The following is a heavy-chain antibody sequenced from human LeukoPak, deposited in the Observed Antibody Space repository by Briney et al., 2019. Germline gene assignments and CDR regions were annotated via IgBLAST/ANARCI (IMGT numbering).Heavy chain of an antibody. D-gene: IGHD3-22*01. CDR1: GFTFSSYA. Sequence: GGSLRLSCAASGFTFSSYAMHWVRQAPGKGLEWVAVISYDGSNKYYADSVKGRFTISRDNSKNTLYLQMNSLRAEDTAVYYCAREGNYYHSSGIWDFDYWGQGTLVTVSS. CDR3: AREGNYYHSSGIWDFDY. V-gene: IGHV3-30-3*01. J-gene: IGHJ4*02. CDR2: ISYDGSNK.